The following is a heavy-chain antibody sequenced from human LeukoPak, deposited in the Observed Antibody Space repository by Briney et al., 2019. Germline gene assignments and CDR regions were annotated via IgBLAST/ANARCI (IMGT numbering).Heavy chain of an antibody. D-gene: IGHD2-8*01. J-gene: IGHJ3*02. Sequence: GGSLRLSCAASGFTFSTYAMTWVRQAPGQGLEWVSSIRGGGATTFYADSVKGRFTISRDNTRNTLHLQMSSLRAVDTALYYCSRDPNGDYIGAFDIWGQGIMVTVSS. CDR1: GFTFSTYA. CDR2: IRGGGATT. V-gene: IGHV3-23*01. CDR3: SRDPNGDYIGAFDI.